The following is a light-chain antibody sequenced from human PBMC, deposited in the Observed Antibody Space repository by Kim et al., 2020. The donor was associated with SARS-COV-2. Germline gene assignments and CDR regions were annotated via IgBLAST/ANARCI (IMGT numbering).Light chain of an antibody. J-gene: IGKJ4*01. Sequence: PGELTTLSCPASQNIDTCLAWYQQRPGQAPRLLVSDASNRATGVPDRFSGSGSGTDFTLTISSLEPEDFSIYYCQQRNSWPPAVTFGGGTKVDIK. CDR2: DAS. CDR3: QQRNSWPPAVT. V-gene: IGKV3-11*01. CDR1: QNIDTC.